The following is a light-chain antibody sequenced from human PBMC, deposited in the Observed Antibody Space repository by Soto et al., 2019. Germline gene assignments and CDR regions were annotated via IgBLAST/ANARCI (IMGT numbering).Light chain of an antibody. CDR1: QSLLHSTGHYF. V-gene: IGKV2-28*01. J-gene: IGKJ1*01. CDR2: WGS. Sequence: DIVMNQSPPSLSVTPGEPASISCRSSQSLLHSTGHYFLNWYLQKPVQSPQLLISWGSNRASGVPDRFSGSGSGTDFTMQIRGVEAEDVGVYYCMQAAQTRTFGQGTKVEIK. CDR3: MQAAQTRT.